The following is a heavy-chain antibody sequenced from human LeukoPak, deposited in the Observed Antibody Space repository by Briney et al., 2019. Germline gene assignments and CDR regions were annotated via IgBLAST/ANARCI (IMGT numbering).Heavy chain of an antibody. Sequence: ASVKVSCKASGGTFSSYAINWARQATGQGLEWMGWMNPNSGNTGYAQKFQGRVTMTRNTSISTAYMELSSLRSEDTAVYYCARIDSSVSMDVWGQGTTVTVSS. D-gene: IGHD3-22*01. J-gene: IGHJ6*02. CDR2: MNPNSGNT. V-gene: IGHV1-8*02. CDR3: ARIDSSVSMDV. CDR1: GGTFSSYA.